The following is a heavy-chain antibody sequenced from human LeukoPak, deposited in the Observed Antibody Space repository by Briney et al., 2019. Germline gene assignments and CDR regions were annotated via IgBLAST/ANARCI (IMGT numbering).Heavy chain of an antibody. CDR1: RFTLRNFD. CDR3: AKRDSSGYFPYYFDY. D-gene: IGHD3-22*01. V-gene: IGHV3-23*01. Sequence: GGSLRLSCAASRFTLRNFDMSWVRQAPGKGLEWVSHISITGVNTYYADSVKGRFTISRDNSKNTLYLQMDNLRAEDTALYYCAKRDSSGYFPYYFDYWGQGTLVTVSS. J-gene: IGHJ4*02. CDR2: ISITGVNT.